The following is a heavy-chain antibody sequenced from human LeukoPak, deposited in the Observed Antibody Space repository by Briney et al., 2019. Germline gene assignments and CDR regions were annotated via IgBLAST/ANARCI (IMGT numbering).Heavy chain of an antibody. V-gene: IGHV4-39*07. D-gene: IGHD3-9*01. CDR1: GGSISSSSYY. Sequence: SETLSLTCTVSGGSISSSSYYWGWIRQPPGKGLEWIGSIYYSGSTYYNPSLKSRVTISVDTSKNQFSLKLSSVTAADTAVYYCARRGLRYFDWLFTKPLDYWGQGTLVTVSS. CDR3: ARRGLRYFDWLFTKPLDY. J-gene: IGHJ4*02. CDR2: IYYSGST.